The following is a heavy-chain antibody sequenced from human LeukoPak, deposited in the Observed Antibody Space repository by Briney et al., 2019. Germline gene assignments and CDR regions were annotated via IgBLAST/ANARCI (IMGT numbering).Heavy chain of an antibody. Sequence: GGSLRLSCAASGFTLCSYSMRWGRPAPGEGLEWVSAISGSGGSTYYADSVKGQFTISRDNSKNTLYLQMNSLRAEDTAVYYCAKDDSSGYYYGYYFDYWGQGTLVTVSS. CDR1: GFTLCSYS. CDR3: AKDDSSGYYYGYYFDY. D-gene: IGHD3-22*01. J-gene: IGHJ4*02. V-gene: IGHV3-23*01. CDR2: ISGSGGST.